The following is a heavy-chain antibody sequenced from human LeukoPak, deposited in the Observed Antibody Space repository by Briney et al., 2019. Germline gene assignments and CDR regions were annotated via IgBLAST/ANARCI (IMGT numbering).Heavy chain of an antibody. V-gene: IGHV1-2*02. CDR2: ITPNSGGT. D-gene: IGHD3-22*01. J-gene: IGHJ3*02. CDR3: ARVAITMIVVSRGAFDI. Sequence: GASVKVSCKASGYTFTSYYMHWVGQAPGQGREWMGWITPNSGGTNYAQNFQGRVTMTRDTSISTAYMELSRLRSDDTAVYYCARVAITMIVVSRGAFDIWGQGTMVTVSS. CDR1: GYTFTSYY.